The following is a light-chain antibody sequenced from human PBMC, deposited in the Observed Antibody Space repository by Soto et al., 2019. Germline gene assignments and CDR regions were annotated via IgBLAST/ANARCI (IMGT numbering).Light chain of an antibody. CDR3: CSYAGSSTPNWV. CDR1: SSDVGSYNL. V-gene: IGLV2-23*02. J-gene: IGLJ3*02. Sequence: QSALTQPASVSGSPGQSITISCTGTSSDVGSYNLVSWYQQHPGKAPKLMIYEVSKRPSGVSNRFSGSKSGNTASLTISGLQAEDEAGYYCCSYAGSSTPNWVFGGGTKVTVL. CDR2: EVS.